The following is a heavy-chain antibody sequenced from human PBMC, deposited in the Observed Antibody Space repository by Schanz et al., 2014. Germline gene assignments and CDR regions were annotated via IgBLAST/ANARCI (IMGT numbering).Heavy chain of an antibody. D-gene: IGHD6-13*01. CDR2: INPSGGST. J-gene: IGHJ4*02. Sequence: QVQVVQSGAEVKKPGASVKVSCKASGYTFTDYGVIWVRQAPGQGLEWMGIINPSGGSTRYGQKFQGRVTITADKSTTTAYMELNSLNSDDTAVYYCASSGAGYSSSWDFDYWGQGTLVTVSS. CDR3: ASSGAGYSSSWDFDY. CDR1: GYTFTDYG. V-gene: IGHV1-46*01.